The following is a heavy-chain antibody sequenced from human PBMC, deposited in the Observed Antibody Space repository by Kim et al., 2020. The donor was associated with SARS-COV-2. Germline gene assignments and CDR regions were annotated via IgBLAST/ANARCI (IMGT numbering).Heavy chain of an antibody. J-gene: IGHJ4*01. CDR3: ARGRGVLRFLEWLLYFDY. CDR1: GGSFSGYY. D-gene: IGHD3-3*01. V-gene: IGHV4-34*01. CDR2: INHSGST. Sequence: SETLSLTCAVYGGSFSGYYWSWIRQPPGKGLEWIGEINHSGSTNYNPSLKSRVTISVDTSKNQFSLKLSSVTAADTAVYYCARGRGVLRFLEWLLYFDY.